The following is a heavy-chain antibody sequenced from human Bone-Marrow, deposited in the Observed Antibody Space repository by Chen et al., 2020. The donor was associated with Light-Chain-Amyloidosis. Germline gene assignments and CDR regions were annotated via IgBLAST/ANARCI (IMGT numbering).Heavy chain of an antibody. CDR2: ISSSSSYI. V-gene: IGHV3-21*01. J-gene: IGHJ6*03. D-gene: IGHD3-3*01. CDR3: ASYDPRTYYYYYMDV. CDR1: GFTFSSHS. Sequence: EVQLVESGGGLVKPGGSLRLSCAASGFTFSSHSMNWVRQAPGKGLEWVSSISSSSSYIYYADSVKGRFTISRDNAKNSLYLQMNSLRAEDTAVYYCASYDPRTYYYYYMDVWGKGTTVTVSS.